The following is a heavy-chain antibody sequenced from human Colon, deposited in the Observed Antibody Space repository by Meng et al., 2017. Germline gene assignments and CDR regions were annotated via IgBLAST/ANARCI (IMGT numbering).Heavy chain of an antibody. CDR2: MFHSGTT. V-gene: IGHV4-61*01. CDR3: ARGLFDY. J-gene: IGHJ4*02. CDR1: GGSVSSGSHY. Sequence: QVQLQESGPGLVRPSETLSLTCNVSGGSVSSGSHYWSWIRQPPGKGLEWIGYMFHSGTTKYNPSLKSRVSMSVDTTKNQFSLKLSSVTAADTAVYYCARGLFDYWGQGTLVTVSS.